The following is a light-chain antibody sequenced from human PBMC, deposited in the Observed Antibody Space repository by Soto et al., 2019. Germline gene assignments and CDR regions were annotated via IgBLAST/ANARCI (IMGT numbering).Light chain of an antibody. V-gene: IGKV3-15*01. CDR3: QQYNNWPPDRT. Sequence: EIVMTQSPATLSVSPGERATLSCRASQSVGSNLAWYQLKPGQAPRLLIYGASTSATGIPARFSGSGSGTDLTLTISSLQSEDFAIYFCQQYNNWPPDRTFGQGTKVEIK. J-gene: IGKJ1*01. CDR2: GAS. CDR1: QSVGSN.